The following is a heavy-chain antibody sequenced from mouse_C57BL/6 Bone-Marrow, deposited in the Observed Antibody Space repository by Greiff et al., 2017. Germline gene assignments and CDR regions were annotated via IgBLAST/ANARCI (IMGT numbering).Heavy chain of an antibody. CDR3: ARRYDGSSWGCAY. Sequence: EVMLVESGAGLVKPGGSLKLSCAASGFTFSDYGMHWVRQAPEKGLEWVGYISSGSSTTYYAATLKGRFTITRDNANNTLFLHMTSLRSEDTGMYYCARRYDGSSWGCAYWGQGTLVTVSA. D-gene: IGHD1-1*01. V-gene: IGHV5-17*01. J-gene: IGHJ3*01. CDR1: GFTFSDYG. CDR2: ISSGSSTT.